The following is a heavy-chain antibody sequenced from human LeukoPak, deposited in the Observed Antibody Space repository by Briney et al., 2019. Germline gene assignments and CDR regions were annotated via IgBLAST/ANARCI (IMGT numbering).Heavy chain of an antibody. CDR3: AKDYAAAAASYYFDY. CDR1: GFAFSSYA. CDR2: ISGSGGST. J-gene: IGHJ4*02. V-gene: IGHV3-23*01. D-gene: IGHD6-13*01. Sequence: GGSLRLSCAASGFAFSSYAMSWVRQAPGKGLEWVSAISGSGGSTCYADSVKGRFTISRDNSKNTLYLQMNSLRAEDTAVYYCAKDYAAAAASYYFDYWGQGTLVTVSS.